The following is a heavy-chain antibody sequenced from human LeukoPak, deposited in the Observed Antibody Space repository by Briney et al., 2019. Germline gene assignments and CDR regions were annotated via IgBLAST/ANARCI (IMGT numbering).Heavy chain of an antibody. V-gene: IGHV3-15*01. D-gene: IGHD6-13*01. Sequence: GGSLRLSCAASGFTFSNAWMSWVRQAPGKGLEWVGRIKSKTDGGTTDYAAPVKGRFTISRDDSKNTLYLQMNSLKTEDTAVYYCTIEAIAAAGTRGHAFDIWGQGTMVTVSS. CDR2: IKSKTDGGTT. J-gene: IGHJ3*02. CDR1: GFTFSNAW. CDR3: TIEAIAAAGTRGHAFDI.